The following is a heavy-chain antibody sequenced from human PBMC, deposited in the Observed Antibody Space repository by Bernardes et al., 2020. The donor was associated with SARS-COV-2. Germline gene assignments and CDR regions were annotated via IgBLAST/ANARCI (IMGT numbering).Heavy chain of an antibody. D-gene: IGHD2-2*01. Sequence: SETLSLTCTVSGGSISSSSYYWGWIRQPPGKGLEWIGSIYYSGSTYYNPSLKSRVTISVDTSKNQFSLKLSSVTAADTAVYYCARRRSGEYRIWGQGTLVTVYS. CDR2: IYYSGST. CDR1: GGSISSSSYY. V-gene: IGHV4-39*07. CDR3: ARRRSGEYRI. J-gene: IGHJ4*02.